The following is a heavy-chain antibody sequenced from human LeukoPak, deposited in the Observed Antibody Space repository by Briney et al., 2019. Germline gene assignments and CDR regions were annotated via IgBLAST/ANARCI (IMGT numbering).Heavy chain of an antibody. J-gene: IGHJ4*02. CDR1: GITLSNYG. CDR2: ISDSGGRT. V-gene: IGHV3-23*01. CDR3: AKRGVVIRVILVGFHKEANYFDS. Sequence: GGSLRLSCAVSGITLSNYGMSWVRQAPGKGLDWVAGISDSGGRTKYADSVKGRFPISRDNPKNALFLQMSSLRPEDTAVYFCAKRGVVIRVILVGFHKEANYFDSWGQGALVTVSS. D-gene: IGHD3-22*01.